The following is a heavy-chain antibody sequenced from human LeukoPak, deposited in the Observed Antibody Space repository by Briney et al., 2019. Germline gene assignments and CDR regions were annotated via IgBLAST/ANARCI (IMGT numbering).Heavy chain of an antibody. D-gene: IGHD3-9*01. CDR3: ATGSPYYDILTGYPVLDY. CDR1: GYTLTELS. CDR2: FDPEDGET. J-gene: IGHJ4*02. V-gene: IGHV1-24*01. Sequence: ASVKVSCKVSGYTLTELSMHWVRQAPGKGLEWMGGFDPEDGETIYAQKFQGRVTMTEDTSTDTAYMELSSLRSEDTAVYYCATGSPYYDILTGYPVLDYWGQGTLVTVSS.